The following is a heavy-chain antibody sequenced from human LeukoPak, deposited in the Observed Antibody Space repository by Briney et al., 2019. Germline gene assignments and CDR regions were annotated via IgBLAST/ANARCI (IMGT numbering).Heavy chain of an antibody. Sequence: SETLSLTCTVSGDSISNYYWSWIRQSPGKEPEWSGYMYNRGSTIYNPSLKSRVTISTDTSKNQFSLRLTSVTAADTAVYYSARAEKAVTGTLDYWGQGTLITVSS. V-gene: IGHV4-59*01. CDR3: ARAEKAVTGTLDY. CDR1: GDSISNYY. J-gene: IGHJ4*02. CDR2: MYNRGST. D-gene: IGHD6-19*01.